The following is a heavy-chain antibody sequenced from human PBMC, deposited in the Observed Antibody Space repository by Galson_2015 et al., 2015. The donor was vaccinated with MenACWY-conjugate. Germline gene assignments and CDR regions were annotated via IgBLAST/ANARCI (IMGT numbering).Heavy chain of an antibody. Sequence: SLRLSCAASGFTISGYWMSWVRQATGQGLEWVSYISSSSSTIYYADSVKGRFTISRDNAKNSLYLQMNSLRDEDTAVYYCARGGDGSSWYRNWPDPWGQGTLVTVSS. J-gene: IGHJ5*02. D-gene: IGHD6-13*01. V-gene: IGHV3-48*02. CDR2: ISSSSSTI. CDR1: GFTISGYW. CDR3: ARGGDGSSWYRNWPDP.